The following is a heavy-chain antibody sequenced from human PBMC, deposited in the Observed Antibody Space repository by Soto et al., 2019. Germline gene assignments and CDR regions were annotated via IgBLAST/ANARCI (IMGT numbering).Heavy chain of an antibody. V-gene: IGHV4-59*08. CDR2: IYYSGST. CDR3: ARVVDTAMADNWFDP. J-gene: IGHJ5*02. CDR1: GGSISSYY. Sequence: QVQLQESGPGLVKPSETLSLTCTVSGGSISSYYWSWIRQPPGKGLEWIGYIYYSGSTNYNPSLKXRVXXXXXXXXXXXXXXXXXVTAADTAVYYCARVVDTAMADNWFDPWGQGTLVTVSS. D-gene: IGHD5-18*01.